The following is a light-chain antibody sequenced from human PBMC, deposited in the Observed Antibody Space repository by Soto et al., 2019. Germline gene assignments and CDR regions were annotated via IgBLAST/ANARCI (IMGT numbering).Light chain of an antibody. V-gene: IGKV3-20*01. Sequence: ESAWSLSTGTLSLSPGETATLSFGASHSFTSNYLAWYQQKPGQAPRLLIYGASTRATGIPDRFSGSGSGTDVSLTISSLDPEDFAVYYCHQYGSSPRTFGQGTKVDI. J-gene: IGKJ1*01. CDR1: HSFTSNY. CDR3: HQYGSSPRT. CDR2: GAS.